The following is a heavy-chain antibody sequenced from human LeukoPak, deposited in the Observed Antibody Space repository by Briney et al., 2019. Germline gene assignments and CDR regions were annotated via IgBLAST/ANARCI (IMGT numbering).Heavy chain of an antibody. V-gene: IGHV1-18*01. Sequence: GASVKVSCKASGYTFTSYGISWVRQAPGQGLEWMGWISAYNGNTNYAQKLQGRVTMTTDTSTSTAYMELRSLRSDDTAVYYCARVVGAKVLALAPVDYWGQGTLVTVSS. CDR1: GYTFTSYG. J-gene: IGHJ4*02. D-gene: IGHD1-26*01. CDR3: ARVVGAKVLALAPVDY. CDR2: ISAYNGNT.